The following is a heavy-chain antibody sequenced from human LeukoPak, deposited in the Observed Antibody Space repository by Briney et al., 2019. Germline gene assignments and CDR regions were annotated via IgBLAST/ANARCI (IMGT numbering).Heavy chain of an antibody. CDR1: GITFSSYI. Sequence: GGSLRLSCAVSGITFSSYIMNWVRQAPGKGLEWVAYISGGSTTVHYTDSVKGRFTVSRDNVNNALFLQMNSLRDEDTAVYYCARERGNYFRYWGQGTLVTVSS. J-gene: IGHJ4*02. V-gene: IGHV3-48*02. D-gene: IGHD6-25*01. CDR2: ISGGSTTV. CDR3: ARERGNYFRY.